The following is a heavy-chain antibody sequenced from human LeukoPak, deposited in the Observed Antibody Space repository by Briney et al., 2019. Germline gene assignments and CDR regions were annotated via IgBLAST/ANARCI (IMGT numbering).Heavy chain of an antibody. CDR1: GYTFTSYG. V-gene: IGHV1-18*01. D-gene: IGHD6-19*01. Sequence: GASVKVSCKASGYTFTSYGISWVRQAPGQGLEWMGWISAYNGDTNYAQKLQGRVTMTTDTSTSTAYMELRSLRSDDTAVYYCASSYLRGVVINPSGWYYGSWGRGTLVTVSS. CDR2: ISAYNGDT. CDR3: ASSYLRGVVINPSGWYYGS. J-gene: IGHJ5*02.